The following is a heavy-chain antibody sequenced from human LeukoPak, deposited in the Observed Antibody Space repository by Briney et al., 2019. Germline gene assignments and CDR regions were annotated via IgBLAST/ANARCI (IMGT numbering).Heavy chain of an antibody. CDR1: GDSISTSNSY. D-gene: IGHD1-26*01. V-gene: IGHV4-39*01. CDR2: IYYSGNT. J-gene: IGHJ6*03. Sequence: SETLSLTCSVSGDSISTSNSYWGWIRQPPGKGLEWIGSIYYSGNTYYNASLKSRVTISVDTSKNQFSLKLTSVTAADTAVYYCARGVGATISYYHYYIDVWGKGTTVTVSS. CDR3: ARGVGATISYYHYYIDV.